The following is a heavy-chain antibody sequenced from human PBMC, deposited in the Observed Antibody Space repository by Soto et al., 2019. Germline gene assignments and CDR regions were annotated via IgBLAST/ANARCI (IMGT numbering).Heavy chain of an antibody. CDR1: GFDFSRSA. Sequence: EVQLFESGGGLVQPGGSLRLACAASGFDFSRSAMSWVRQAPGKGLEWVSSVSGGGGSIYHADSEKGRFTVSRDNSRNTVYLHMNSLRAEDTAVYYCAQVPALYSGSSYFDSWGQGTLVAVSS. CDR2: VSGGGGSI. CDR3: AQVPALYSGSSYFDS. D-gene: IGHD1-26*01. V-gene: IGHV3-23*01. J-gene: IGHJ4*02.